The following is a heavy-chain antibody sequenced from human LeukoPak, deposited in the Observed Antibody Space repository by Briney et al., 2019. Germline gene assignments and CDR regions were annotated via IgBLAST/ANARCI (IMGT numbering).Heavy chain of an antibody. V-gene: IGHV4-34*01. D-gene: IGHD3-10*01. CDR3: ARLAGSGGNYYYYGMDV. CDR2: HSGST. J-gene: IGHJ6*02. Sequence: HSGSTNYNPSLKSRVTISVDTSKNQFSLKLSSVTAADTAVYYCARLAGSGGNYYYYGMDVWGQGTTVTVSS.